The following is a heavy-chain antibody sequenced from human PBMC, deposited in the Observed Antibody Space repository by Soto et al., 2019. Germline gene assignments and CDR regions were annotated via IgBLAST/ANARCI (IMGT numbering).Heavy chain of an antibody. CDR3: ARHAAAGALDP. V-gene: IGHV3-48*03. J-gene: IGHJ5*02. Sequence: LRLSCAASGFTFSSYEMNWVRQAPGKGLEWVSYISSSGSTIYYADSVKGRFTISRDNAKNSLYLQMNSLRAEDTAVYYCARHAAAGALDPWGQGTLVTVSS. CDR2: ISSSGSTI. D-gene: IGHD6-13*01. CDR1: GFTFSSYE.